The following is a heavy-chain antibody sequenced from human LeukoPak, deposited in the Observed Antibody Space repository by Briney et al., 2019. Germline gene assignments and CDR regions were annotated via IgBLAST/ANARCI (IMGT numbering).Heavy chain of an antibody. V-gene: IGHV3-21*01. J-gene: IGHJ4*02. CDR3: ASTTYCSSTSCYFGVPTLVFDY. CDR2: ISSSSSDK. Sequence: PGGSLRLSCAASGFTFSSYSMNWVRQAPGKGLEWVSSISSSSSDKYYADSVKGRVTISRDNAKNSLYLQMNSLRAEDTAVYYCASTTYCSSTSCYFGVPTLVFDYRGQGTLVTVSS. D-gene: IGHD2-2*01. CDR1: GFTFSSYS.